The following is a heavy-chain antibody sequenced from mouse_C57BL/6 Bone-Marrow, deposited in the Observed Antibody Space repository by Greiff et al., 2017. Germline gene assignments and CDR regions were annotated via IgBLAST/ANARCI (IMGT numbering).Heavy chain of an antibody. J-gene: IGHJ3*01. CDR3: ARGDYDAWFAY. D-gene: IGHD2-4*01. CDR2: IDPSDSET. CDR1: GYTFTSYW. Sequence: VQLQQPGAELVRPGSSVKLSCKASGYTFTSYWMHWVKQRPIQGLEWIGNIDPSDSETHYNQKFKDKATLTVDKSSSTAYMQLSSLTSEDSAFYYCARGDYDAWFAYWGQGTLVTVSA. V-gene: IGHV1-52*01.